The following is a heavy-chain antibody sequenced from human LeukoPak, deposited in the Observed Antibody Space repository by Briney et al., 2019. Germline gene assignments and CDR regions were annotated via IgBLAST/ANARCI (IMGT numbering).Heavy chain of an antibody. D-gene: IGHD6-19*01. Sequence: GGSLRLSCAASGFTFNSYEMNWVRQAPGKGLEWVSYISRSGDTINYADSVKGRFTVSRGTAKNLLYLQMNSLTVDDSAVYYCARDDSDGWSHDIWGQGTRVTVSS. CDR1: GFTFNSYE. V-gene: IGHV3-48*03. J-gene: IGHJ3*02. CDR3: ARDDSDGWSHDI. CDR2: ISRSGDTI.